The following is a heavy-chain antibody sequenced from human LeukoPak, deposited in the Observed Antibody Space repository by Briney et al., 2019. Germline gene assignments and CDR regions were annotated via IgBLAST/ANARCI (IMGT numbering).Heavy chain of an antibody. D-gene: IGHD5-12*01. Sequence: PGGSLRLSRVASGFTFSSYWMSWVRQAPGKGLEWVANIKQDGSEAYYVDSVKGRFTISRDNAKSSLYLQMNSLRAEDTAVYYCARGGYYPDYWTQGTLVTVSS. J-gene: IGHJ4*02. V-gene: IGHV3-7*01. CDR1: GFTFSSYW. CDR2: IKQDGSEA. CDR3: ARGGYYPDY.